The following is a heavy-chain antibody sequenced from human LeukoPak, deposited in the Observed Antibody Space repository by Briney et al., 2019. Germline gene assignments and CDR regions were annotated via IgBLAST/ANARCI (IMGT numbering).Heavy chain of an antibody. Sequence: PSETLSLTCTVSGGSIKSYYWSWIRQPPEKGLERLGYFHYSGSSNYNPSLKSRVTISVDTSKSQFSLRLSSVTAADTAVYYCARHGHSGSSWLNWFDPWGQGTLVTISS. CDR1: GGSIKSYY. CDR2: FHYSGSS. D-gene: IGHD6-13*01. V-gene: IGHV4-59*08. J-gene: IGHJ5*02. CDR3: ARHGHSGSSWLNWFDP.